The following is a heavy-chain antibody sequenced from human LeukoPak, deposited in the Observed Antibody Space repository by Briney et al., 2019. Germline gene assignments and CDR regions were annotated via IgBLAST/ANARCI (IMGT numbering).Heavy chain of an antibody. CDR3: AKAYEYYDFWSGWYYFDY. V-gene: IGHV3-7*03. D-gene: IGHD3-3*01. J-gene: IGHJ4*02. CDR1: GFTFSSYS. Sequence: GGSLRLSCAASGFTFSSYSMNWVRQAPGKGLEWVANIKEDGSEKYYVDSVKGRFTISRDNAKNSLYLQMNSLRAEDTAVYYCAKAYEYYDFWSGWYYFDYWGQGTLVTVSS. CDR2: IKEDGSEK.